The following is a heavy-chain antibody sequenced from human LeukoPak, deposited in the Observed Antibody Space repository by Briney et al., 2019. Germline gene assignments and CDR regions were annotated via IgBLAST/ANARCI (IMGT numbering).Heavy chain of an antibody. CDR1: GGSFSGYY. D-gene: IGHD6-19*01. CDR3: ARDAWTGSGWHFERSYYYMDV. Sequence: KASETLSLTCAVYGGSFSGYYWSWIRQPPGKGLEWIGEINHSGSTNYNPSLKSRVTISVDTSKNQFSLKLSSVTAADTAVYYCARDAWTGSGWHFERSYYYMDVWGKGTTVTVSS. J-gene: IGHJ6*03. CDR2: INHSGST. V-gene: IGHV4-34*01.